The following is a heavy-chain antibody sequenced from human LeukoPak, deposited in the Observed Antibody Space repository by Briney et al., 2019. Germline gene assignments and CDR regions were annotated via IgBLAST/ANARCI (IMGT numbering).Heavy chain of an antibody. D-gene: IGHD6-19*01. CDR1: GASVSSGLYY. CDR2: IYYSGST. J-gene: IGHJ4*02. CDR3: ARVGGSGWFDY. Sequence: PSETLSLTCTVSGASVSSGLYYWSWIRQSPGKGLEWIGRIYYSGSTDCNTSLKSRVTISVDTSENQFSLKLNSVTAADTAVYFCARVGGSGWFDYWGQGTLVAASS. V-gene: IGHV4-61*01.